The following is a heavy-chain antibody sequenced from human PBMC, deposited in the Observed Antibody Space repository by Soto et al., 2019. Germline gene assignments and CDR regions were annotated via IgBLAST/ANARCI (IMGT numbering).Heavy chain of an antibody. Sequence: QVQLVESGGGVVQPGESRRLSCTASGFTFSSYGMHWVRQAPGKGLEWVAALTFDGTITYYSDSVKGRFSISRDNSKNILSLQMHSLRAEDTALYYCAKDPYGSAWVPDHWGQGTLVTVSS. D-gene: IGHD6-19*01. CDR2: LTFDGTIT. V-gene: IGHV3-30*18. CDR1: GFTFSSYG. J-gene: IGHJ5*02. CDR3: AKDPYGSAWVPDH.